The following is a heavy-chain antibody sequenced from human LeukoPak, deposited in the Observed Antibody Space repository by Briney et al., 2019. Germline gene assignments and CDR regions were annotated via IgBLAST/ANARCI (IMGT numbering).Heavy chain of an antibody. V-gene: IGHV3-9*01. Sequence: GGSLRLSCEASGFIFDDYALHWVRLAPGKGLEWVSGINGIGGGTAYADSVKGRFTISRDNAKNPLYLQMNSLRVEDTALYFCAKWNRQPLVKGWFDSWGQGTLVTVSS. D-gene: IGHD6-13*01. CDR2: INGIGGGT. CDR3: AKWNRQPLVKGWFDS. CDR1: GFIFDDYA. J-gene: IGHJ5*01.